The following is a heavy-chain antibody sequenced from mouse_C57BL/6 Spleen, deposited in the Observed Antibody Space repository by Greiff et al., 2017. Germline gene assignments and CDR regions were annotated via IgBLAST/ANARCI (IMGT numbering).Heavy chain of an antibody. J-gene: IGHJ4*01. CDR1: GFSLTSYG. Sequence: VQRVESGPGLVQPSQSLSITCTVSGFSLTSYGVHWVRQSPGKGLEWLGVIWSGGSTDYNAAFISRLSISKDNSKSQVFFKMNSLQADDTAIYYCARKLWLPHYYAMDYWGQGTSVTVSS. CDR3: ARKLWLPHYYAMDY. V-gene: IGHV2-2*01. CDR2: IWSGGST. D-gene: IGHD2-2*01.